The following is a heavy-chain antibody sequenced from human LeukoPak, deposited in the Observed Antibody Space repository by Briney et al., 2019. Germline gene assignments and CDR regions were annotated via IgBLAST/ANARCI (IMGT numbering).Heavy chain of an antibody. V-gene: IGHV3-7*02. CDR3: VRGKTYSFDY. CDR2: INQDGGEK. CDR1: GFTFSNYW. Sequence: GGSLRLSCAASGFTFSNYWMSWVRQAPGKGLEWVANINQDGGEKYYVDSVKGRFTISRDNAKNTLYLQMNSLRAEDTAVYYCVRGKTYSFDYWGQGTLITVSS. J-gene: IGHJ4*02.